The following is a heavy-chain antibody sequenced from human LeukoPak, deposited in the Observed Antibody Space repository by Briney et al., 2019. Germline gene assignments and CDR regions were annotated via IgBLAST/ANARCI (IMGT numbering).Heavy chain of an antibody. Sequence: WASVKVSCKASGYTFTGYYMHWVRQAPGQGLEWMGWIDPNSGGTNYAQKFQGRVTMTRDTSISTAYMELSRLRSDDTAVYYCARASGYSYGDSLYYYYYYMDVWGKGTTVTVSS. D-gene: IGHD5-18*01. J-gene: IGHJ6*03. V-gene: IGHV1-2*02. CDR3: ARASGYSYGDSLYYYYYYMDV. CDR2: IDPNSGGT. CDR1: GYTFTGYY.